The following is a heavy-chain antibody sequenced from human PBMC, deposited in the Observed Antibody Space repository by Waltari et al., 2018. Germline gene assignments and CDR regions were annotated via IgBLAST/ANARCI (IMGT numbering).Heavy chain of an antibody. CDR1: GITFTNYA. D-gene: IGHD1-20*01. CDR2: ITVGDDT. V-gene: IGHV3-23*01. J-gene: IGHJ4*02. CDR3: ATPFYNWDDPLHS. Sequence: EVQLLESGGDLVQPGGSLRLSCAASGITFTNYAINSVRLAPGTGLEWVSAITVGDDTYYTDSVKGRFTISRDTSKDTVHLQMNGLRADDTAVYYCATPFYNWDDPLHSWGQGTLVTVSS.